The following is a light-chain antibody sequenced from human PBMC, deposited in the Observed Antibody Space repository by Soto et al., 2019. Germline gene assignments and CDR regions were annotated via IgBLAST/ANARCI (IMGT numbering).Light chain of an antibody. V-gene: IGKV3-15*01. CDR2: GAS. CDR3: QQYNNWPLT. CDR1: QSVSSY. J-gene: IGKJ4*01. Sequence: EIVMTQSPATLSVSPWERATLSCRASQSVSSYLAWYQRKPGQAPRLLIYGASTRATDIPARFSGSGSGTEFTLTISSLQSEDFALYYCQQYNNWPLTFGGGTKVDIK.